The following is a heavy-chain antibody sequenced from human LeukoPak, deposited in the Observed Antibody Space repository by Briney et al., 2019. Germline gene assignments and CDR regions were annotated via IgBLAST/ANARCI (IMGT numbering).Heavy chain of an antibody. CDR3: AVGITILGVAASFDS. Sequence: SETMSLTCAVYGASYNAYYWSWIRQPPGKGLEWIGDIDHRGTATYNPSLKSRLSISADAAKNQFSLKLNSVADADTAVYYCAVGITILGVAASFDSWGQGNLVIVSS. V-gene: IGHV4-34*01. CDR2: IDHRGTA. CDR1: GASYNAYY. J-gene: IGHJ4*02. D-gene: IGHD3-3*01.